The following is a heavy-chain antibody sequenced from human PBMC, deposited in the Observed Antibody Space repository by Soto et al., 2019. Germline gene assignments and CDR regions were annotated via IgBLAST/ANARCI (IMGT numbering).Heavy chain of an antibody. J-gene: IGHJ4*02. CDR1: GGTFSSYR. CDR2: IVPISLTA. Sequence: SVQVSCKASGGTFSSYRINWVRQAPGQGLEWVGGIVPISLTADYAQKFQGRVTITADESARTSYMELRSLESQDTAVYYCVRDSGAKLSSSWGQGTLVTVAS. V-gene: IGHV1-69*13. D-gene: IGHD6-13*01. CDR3: VRDSGAKLSSS.